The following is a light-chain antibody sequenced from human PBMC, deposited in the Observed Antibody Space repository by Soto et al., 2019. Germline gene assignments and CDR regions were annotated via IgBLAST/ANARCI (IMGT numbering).Light chain of an antibody. CDR3: QQFSSHPLT. V-gene: IGKV3-20*01. CDR1: HTVRNNY. CDR2: DAS. J-gene: IGKJ4*01. Sequence: IGVTLSPSTLSLSTGERATLSCRASHTVRNNYLAWYQQKPGQAPRLLIYDASSRATGIPDRFSGGGSGTDFTLTISRLEPEDFAVYYCQQFSSHPLTFGGGTKVDI.